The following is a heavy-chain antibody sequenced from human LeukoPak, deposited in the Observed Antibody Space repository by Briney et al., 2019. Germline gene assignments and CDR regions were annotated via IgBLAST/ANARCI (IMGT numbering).Heavy chain of an antibody. CDR1: GGSVSSGSHY. D-gene: IGHD6-19*01. CDR2: IYYSGST. V-gene: IGHV4-61*01. J-gene: IGHJ4*02. Sequence: SETLSLTCTVSGGSVSSGSHYWSWIRQPPGKGLEWIGYIYYSGSTNYNPSLKSRVTISIDTSKNQFSLKLSSVTAADTAVYYCGRSSVAGTRYLDYWGQGTLVTVSS. CDR3: GRSSVAGTRYLDY.